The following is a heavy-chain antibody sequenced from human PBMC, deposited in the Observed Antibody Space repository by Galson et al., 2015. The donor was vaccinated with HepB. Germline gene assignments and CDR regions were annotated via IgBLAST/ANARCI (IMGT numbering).Heavy chain of an antibody. CDR1: GYSFTSYR. D-gene: IGHD3-10*01. CDR3: ARQPPGLYGSGSYQFDY. CDR2: IDPSDSYT. V-gene: IGHV5-10-1*01. Sequence: QSGAEVKKPGESLRISCKGSGYSFTSYRISWVRQMPGKGLEWMGRIDPSDSYTNYSPSFQGHVAISADKSISTAYLQWSSLKASDTAMYYCARQPPGLYGSGSYQFDYWGQGTLVTVSS. J-gene: IGHJ4*02.